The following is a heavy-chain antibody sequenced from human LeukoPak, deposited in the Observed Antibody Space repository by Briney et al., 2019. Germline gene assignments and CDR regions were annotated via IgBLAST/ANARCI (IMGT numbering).Heavy chain of an antibody. CDR2: IYYSGST. Sequence: PSETLSLTCAVYGGSFSGYYWSWIRQPPGKGLEWIGYIYYSGSTYYNPSLKSRVTISVDTSKNQFSLKLSSVTAADTAVYYCARDYGDYGNWFDPWGQGTLVTVSS. CDR1: GGSFSGYY. J-gene: IGHJ5*02. CDR3: ARDYGDYGNWFDP. D-gene: IGHD4-17*01. V-gene: IGHV4-30-4*08.